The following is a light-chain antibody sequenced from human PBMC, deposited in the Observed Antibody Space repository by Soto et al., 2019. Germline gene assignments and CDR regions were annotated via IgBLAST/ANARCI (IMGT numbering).Light chain of an antibody. J-gene: IGLJ1*01. CDR2: EVS. CDR1: SSDVGGYNY. CDR3: SSYTGSSTYV. Sequence: QSALTQPASVSGSPGQSITISCTGTSSDVGGYNYVSWYQQHPGKAPKLMIYEVSNRPSGVSNRFSGSKSGNTASLTISGLQAEDEADYYCSSYTGSSTYVVGTGTKVTVL. V-gene: IGLV2-14*01.